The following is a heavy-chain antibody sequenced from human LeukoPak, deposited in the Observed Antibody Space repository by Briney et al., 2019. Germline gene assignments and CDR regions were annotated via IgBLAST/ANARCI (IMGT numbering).Heavy chain of an antibody. CDR2: ISGSGGST. Sequence: GGSLRLSCAASGFTFSSYAMSWVRQAPGKGLEWVSAISGSGGSTYYADSVKGRFTISRDNAKNSLYLQMSSLRAEDTAVYYCARPTGTTNYGMDVWGQGTTVTVSS. D-gene: IGHD1-7*01. J-gene: IGHJ6*02. CDR1: GFTFSSYA. V-gene: IGHV3-23*01. CDR3: ARPTGTTNYGMDV.